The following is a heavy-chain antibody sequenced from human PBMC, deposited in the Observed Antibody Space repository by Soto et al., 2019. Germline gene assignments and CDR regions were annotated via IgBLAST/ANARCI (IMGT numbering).Heavy chain of an antibody. CDR3: AHTLPPWGGMDV. J-gene: IGHJ6*02. V-gene: IGHV2-5*02. Sequence: QITLKESGPTLVKPTQTLTLTCTFSGFSLSTSGVGVGWIRQPPGKALEWLALIYWDDDKRYSPSLKRRLTIXKXXAKHQVVLTMTNMDPVDTATYYCAHTLPPWGGMDVWGQGTTVTASS. CDR2: IYWDDDK. D-gene: IGHD7-27*01. CDR1: GFSLSTSGVG.